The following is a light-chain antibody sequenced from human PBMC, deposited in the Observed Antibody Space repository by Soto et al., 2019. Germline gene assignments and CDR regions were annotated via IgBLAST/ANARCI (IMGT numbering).Light chain of an antibody. CDR3: MQGTHWPWT. CDR2: EVS. V-gene: IGKV2-30*02. J-gene: IGKJ1*01. CDR1: ESLIHSDGSTY. Sequence: DVVMTQSPLSLPVTLGQPASISCRSSESLIHSDGSTYLSWFQQRPGQSPRRLIYEVSDRDSGVPDRFSGSGSGPGFTLKISRVEAEDVGVYYCMQGTHWPWTFGQGTEVEIK.